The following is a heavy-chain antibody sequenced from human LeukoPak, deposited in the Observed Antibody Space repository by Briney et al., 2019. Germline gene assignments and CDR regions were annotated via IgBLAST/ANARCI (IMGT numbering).Heavy chain of an antibody. Sequence: GGSLRLSCAASGFTFSSYSMNWVRQAPGKGLEWVSSISYSSSYIYYPDSVQGRFTISRDNAKNSLYLQMNSLRAEDTAVYFCASDWEWLGLWGQGTLVTVSS. CDR2: ISYSSSYI. CDR3: ASDWEWLGL. CDR1: GFTFSSYS. V-gene: IGHV3-21*06. J-gene: IGHJ4*02. D-gene: IGHD6-19*01.